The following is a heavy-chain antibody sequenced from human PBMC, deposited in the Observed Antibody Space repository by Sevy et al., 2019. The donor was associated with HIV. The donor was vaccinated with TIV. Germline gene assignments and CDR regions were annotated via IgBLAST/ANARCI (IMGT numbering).Heavy chain of an antibody. CDR1: GYTLTELS. CDR2: FDTEDGDT. J-gene: IGHJ4*02. Sequence: ASVKVSCKVSGYTLTELSMHWVRQAPGKGLGWMGSFDTEDGDTLYAQKFQGRVTMTEDTSTDTAYMELSSLRSEDTAGYYCATNTDYGDSDYWGQGTLVTVSS. D-gene: IGHD4-17*01. V-gene: IGHV1-24*01. CDR3: ATNTDYGDSDY.